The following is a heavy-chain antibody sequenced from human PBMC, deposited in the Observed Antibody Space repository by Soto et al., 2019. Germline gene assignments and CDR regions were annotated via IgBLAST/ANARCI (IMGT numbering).Heavy chain of an antibody. CDR2: IFYSGST. CDR3: ARHVDSYGYYYYYYMDV. J-gene: IGHJ6*03. D-gene: IGHD5-18*01. V-gene: IGHV4-39*01. CDR1: GGSISSSSYY. Sequence: SETLSLTCTVSGGSISSSSYYWGWIRQPPGKGLEWIGSIFYSGSTYYNPSLKSRVTISVDTSKNQFSLRLSSVTAADTAVYYCARHVDSYGYYYYYYMDVWGKGTTVTVSS.